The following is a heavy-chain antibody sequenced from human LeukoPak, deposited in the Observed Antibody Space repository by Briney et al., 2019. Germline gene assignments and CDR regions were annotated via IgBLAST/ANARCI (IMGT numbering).Heavy chain of an antibody. CDR1: GFTFSSYA. V-gene: IGHV3-23*01. CDR2: ISGSGGST. J-gene: IGHJ4*02. D-gene: IGHD4-17*01. CDR3: AKDISSDGDYRLFDY. Sequence: PGGSLRLSCAASGFTFSSYAMSWVRQAPGKGLEWVSAISGSGGSTYYADSVKGRFTISRDNSKNTLYLQMNSLRAEDTALYYCAKDISSDGDYRLFDYWGQGTLVTVSS.